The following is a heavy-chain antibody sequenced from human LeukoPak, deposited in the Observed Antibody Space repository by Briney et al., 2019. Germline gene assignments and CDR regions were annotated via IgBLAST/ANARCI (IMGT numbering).Heavy chain of an antibody. CDR3: ASQGYSSETEYFQH. D-gene: IGHD6-25*01. J-gene: IGHJ1*01. V-gene: IGHV4-59*08. CDR1: GGSLSSQY. Sequence: SETLSLTCTVSGGSLSSQYWSWIRQPPGKGLEWIGYIYYRGSTSYNPSLKSRVTISVDTSKNQFSLKLSSVTAADTAVYYCASQGYSSETEYFQHWGQGTLVTVSS. CDR2: IYYRGST.